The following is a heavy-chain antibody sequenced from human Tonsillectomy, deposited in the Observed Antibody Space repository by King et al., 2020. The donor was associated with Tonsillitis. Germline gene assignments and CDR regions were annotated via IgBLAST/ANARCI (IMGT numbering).Heavy chain of an antibody. CDR2: IIPIFGTA. CDR1: GGTLSNYA. D-gene: IGHD2-15*01. J-gene: IGHJ5*02. CDR3: ARGKCSNGSCYDWFDP. V-gene: IGHV1-69*06. Sequence: QLVQSGAEVKKPGSSVKVSCKASGGTLSNYAITWVRQAPGQGLDWMGGIIPIFGTAAYAQKFLGKVTITADKSTSTAYMELSSLRSDDTAVYYCARGKCSNGSCYDWFDPWGQGTLVTVSS.